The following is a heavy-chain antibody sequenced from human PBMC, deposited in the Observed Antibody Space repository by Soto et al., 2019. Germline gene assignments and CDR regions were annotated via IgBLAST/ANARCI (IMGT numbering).Heavy chain of an antibody. CDR3: ARGLRIAVAGTGMDV. D-gene: IGHD6-19*01. Sequence: GGSLRLSCAASGFTFSSYSMNWVRQAPGKGLEWVSYISSSSSTIYYADSVKGRFTISRDNAKNSLYLQMNSLRDEDTAGYYCARGLRIAVAGTGMDVWGQGTTVTVSS. J-gene: IGHJ6*02. CDR1: GFTFSSYS. V-gene: IGHV3-48*02. CDR2: ISSSSSTI.